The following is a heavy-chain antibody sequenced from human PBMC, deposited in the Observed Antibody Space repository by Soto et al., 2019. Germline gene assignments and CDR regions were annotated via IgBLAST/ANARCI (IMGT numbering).Heavy chain of an antibody. CDR1: GFTFTSSA. CDR3: AADLALAGTHYFYY. V-gene: IGHV1-58*01. J-gene: IGHJ4*02. CDR2: IVVGSGNT. Sequence: SVKVSCKASGFTFTSSAVQWVRQARGQRLEWIGWIVVGSGNTNYAQKFQERVTITRDMSTSTAYMELSSLRSEDTAVYYCAADLALAGTHYFYYWGQATLVSVSS. D-gene: IGHD6-19*01.